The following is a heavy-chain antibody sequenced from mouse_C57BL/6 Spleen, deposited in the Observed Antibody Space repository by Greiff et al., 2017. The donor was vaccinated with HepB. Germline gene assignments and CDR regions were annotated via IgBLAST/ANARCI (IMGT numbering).Heavy chain of an antibody. CDR1: GYTFTSYW. CDR2: IDPSDSYT. D-gene: IGHD1-1*01. V-gene: IGHV1-50*01. Sequence: QVQLKQPGAELVKPGASVKLSCKASGYTFTSYWMQWVKQRPGQGLEWIGEIDPSDSYTNYNQKFKGKATLTVDTSSNTAYMQLGSLTSEDSAVYYCARGNYYGSSYGAYWGQGTLVTVSA. CDR3: ARGNYYGSSYGAY. J-gene: IGHJ3*01.